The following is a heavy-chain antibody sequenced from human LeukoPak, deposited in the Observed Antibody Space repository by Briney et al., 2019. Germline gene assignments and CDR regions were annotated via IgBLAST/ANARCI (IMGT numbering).Heavy chain of an antibody. CDR1: GGSISSSSYY. J-gene: IGHJ5*02. CDR2: IYYSGST. Sequence: PSETLSLTCTVSGGSISSSSYYWSWIRQPPGKGLEWIGCIYYSGSTYYNPSLKSRVTISVDTSKNQFSLKLSSVTAADTAVYSGARLPTMIVVFNSTRIDPWGKGMPVTVSS. V-gene: IGHV4-39*01. D-gene: IGHD3-22*01. CDR3: ARLPTMIVVFNSTRIDP.